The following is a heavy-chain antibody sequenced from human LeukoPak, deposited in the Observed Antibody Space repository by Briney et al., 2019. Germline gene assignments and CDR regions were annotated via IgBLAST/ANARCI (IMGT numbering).Heavy chain of an antibody. V-gene: IGHV4-59*01. CDR3: ARSFYYYDSSGYSGWYFDL. J-gene: IGHJ2*01. D-gene: IGHD3-22*01. CDR2: IYYSGST. CDR1: GGSISSYY. Sequence: PSETLSLTCTVSGGSISSYYWSWIRQPPGKGLEWIGYIYYSGSTNYNPSLKSRVTISVDTSKNQFSLKLSSVTAADTAVYYCARSFYYYDSSGYSGWYFDLWGRATLVTVSS.